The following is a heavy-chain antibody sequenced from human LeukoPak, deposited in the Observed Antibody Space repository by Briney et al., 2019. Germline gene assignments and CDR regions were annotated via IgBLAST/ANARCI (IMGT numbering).Heavy chain of an antibody. D-gene: IGHD2-15*01. V-gene: IGHV4-59*08. J-gene: IGHJ5*02. Sequence: SETLSLTCTVSGGSISSYYWSWIRQPPGEGLEWIGYIYYSGSTNYNPSLKSRVTISVDTSKNQFSLKLSSVTAADTAVYYCARHRRYCSGGSCYGNWFDPWGQGTLVTVSS. CDR1: GGSISSYY. CDR2: IYYSGST. CDR3: ARHRRYCSGGSCYGNWFDP.